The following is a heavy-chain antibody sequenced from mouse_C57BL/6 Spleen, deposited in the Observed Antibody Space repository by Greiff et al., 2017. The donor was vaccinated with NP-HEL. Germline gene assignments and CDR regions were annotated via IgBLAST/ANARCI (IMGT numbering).Heavy chain of an antibody. CDR3: ARDYGNYEYFDV. CDR1: GFTFSDYG. CDR2: ISSGSSTL. J-gene: IGHJ1*03. Sequence: DVKLVESGGGLVKPGGSLKLSCAASGFTFSDYGMHWVRQAPEKGLEWVAYISSGSSTLYYADTVKGRFPISRDNAKNTLFLQMTSLRSEDTAMYYCARDYGNYEYFDVWGTGTTVTVSS. V-gene: IGHV5-17*01. D-gene: IGHD2-1*01.